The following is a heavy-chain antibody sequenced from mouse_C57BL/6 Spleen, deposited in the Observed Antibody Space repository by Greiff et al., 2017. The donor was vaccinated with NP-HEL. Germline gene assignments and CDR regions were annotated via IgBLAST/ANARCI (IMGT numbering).Heavy chain of an antibody. D-gene: IGHD2-4*01. Sequence: VQLQQSGPELVKPGASVKISCKASGYSFTGYYMNWVKQSPEKSLEWIGEINPSTGGTTYNQKFKAKATLTVDKSSSTTYMQLKSLTSDDSAVYYCARVDYEAYWGQGTLVTVSA. V-gene: IGHV1-42*01. CDR3: ARVDYEAY. CDR2: INPSTGGT. J-gene: IGHJ3*01. CDR1: GYSFTGYY.